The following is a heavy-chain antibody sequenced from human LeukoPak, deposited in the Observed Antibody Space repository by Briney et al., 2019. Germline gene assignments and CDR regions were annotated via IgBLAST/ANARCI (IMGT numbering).Heavy chain of an antibody. D-gene: IGHD4-11*01. J-gene: IGHJ4*02. CDR2: IYSGGST. CDR3: VRSNCESCYRGVWYFFDY. CDR1: GFTVSSNY. V-gene: IGHV3-66*01. Sequence: GGSLRLSCAASGFTVSSNYMSWVRQAPGKGLEWVSVIYSGGSTYYADSVKGRFTISRDNSKNMLYLQMNSLRAEDTAVYFCVRSNCESCYRGVWYFFDYWGQGALVTVSS.